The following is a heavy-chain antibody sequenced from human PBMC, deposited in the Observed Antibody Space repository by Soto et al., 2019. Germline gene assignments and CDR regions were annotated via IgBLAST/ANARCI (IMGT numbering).Heavy chain of an antibody. CDR1: GFTLSSYN. D-gene: IGHD6-13*01. V-gene: IGHV3-48*02. CDR3: ARDHGGSTWFVGIYYYFGVDV. J-gene: IGHJ6*02. Sequence: EVQLVESGGGLVQPGGSLRLSCAASGFTLSSYNMNWVRQAPGKGLEWVSYISGSSDTIYYADSVKGRFTISRDNAKNSLYLQTDSLRDEDTAVYYCARDHGGSTWFVGIYYYFGVDVWGQGTTVTVSS. CDR2: ISGSSDTI.